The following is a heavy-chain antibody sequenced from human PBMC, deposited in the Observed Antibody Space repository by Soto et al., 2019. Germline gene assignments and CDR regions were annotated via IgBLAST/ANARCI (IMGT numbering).Heavy chain of an antibody. V-gene: IGHV3-64*02. CDR2: ITSDGGTT. J-gene: IGHJ4*02. Sequence: PVGSLRLSCAASGFTFSNYAMHWVRQAPGKGLEYVSAITSDGGTTYYADSVKGRFTISRDNSKNTLYLQMGSLRAEDMAMYYCARDANGAADYWGQGTLVTVSS. CDR3: ARDANGAADY. CDR1: GFTFSNYA. D-gene: IGHD2-8*01.